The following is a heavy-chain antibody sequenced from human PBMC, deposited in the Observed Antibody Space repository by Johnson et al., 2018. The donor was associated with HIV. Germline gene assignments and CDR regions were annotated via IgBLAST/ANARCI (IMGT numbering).Heavy chain of an antibody. CDR1: GFTVSSNY. V-gene: IGHV3-64*04. D-gene: IGHD3-22*01. CDR2: ISSNGSNT. CDR3: AKASNYYDSSRHAFDI. Sequence: QVQLVESGGGLVQPGGSLRLSCAASGFTVSSNYMSWVRQAPGKGLEYVSAISSNGSNTYFADSVKGRFTISRDNSKNTLYLQMNSLRAEDTAVYYCAKASNYYDSSRHAFDIWGQGTMVTVSS. J-gene: IGHJ3*02.